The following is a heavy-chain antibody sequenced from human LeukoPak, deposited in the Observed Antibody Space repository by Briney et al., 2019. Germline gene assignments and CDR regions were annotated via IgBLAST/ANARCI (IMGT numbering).Heavy chain of an antibody. CDR2: SYSGGST. J-gene: IGHJ5*02. Sequence: GGSLRLACAASGFTVSSNYMSWVRQAPGKGLEWVSVSYSGGSTYYADSVKGRFTISRDNSKNTLYLQMNRLRADDTAVYYCASSTYYDFWSGPPNWFDPWGQGTLVTVSS. CDR3: ASSTYYDFWSGPPNWFDP. D-gene: IGHD3-3*01. CDR1: GFTVSSNY. V-gene: IGHV3-66*02.